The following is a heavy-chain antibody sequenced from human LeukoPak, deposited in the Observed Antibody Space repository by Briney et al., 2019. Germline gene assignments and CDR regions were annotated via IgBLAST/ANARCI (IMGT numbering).Heavy chain of an antibody. Sequence: SLRLSCAAPGFTFDDYAMHWVRQAPGKGLEWVSGISWNSGSIGYADSVKGRFTISRDNAKNSLYLQMNSLRAEDTALYFCAKDIYSSSWYYFDYWGQGTLVTVSS. J-gene: IGHJ4*02. V-gene: IGHV3-9*01. CDR1: GFTFDDYA. CDR2: ISWNSGSI. CDR3: AKDIYSSSWYYFDY. D-gene: IGHD6-13*01.